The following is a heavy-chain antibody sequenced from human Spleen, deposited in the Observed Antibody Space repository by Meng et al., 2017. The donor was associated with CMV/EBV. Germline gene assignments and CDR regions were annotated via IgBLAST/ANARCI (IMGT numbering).Heavy chain of an antibody. D-gene: IGHD3-22*01. CDR3: ARGLVSYTMIVPTRYFDY. Sequence: VRLQQWGAGRLKPSEPLSLTCAVYGGSFSGYYWSWIRQPPGKGLEWIGEINHSGSTNYNPSLKSRVTISVDTSKNQFSLKLSSVTAADTAVYYCARGLVSYTMIVPTRYFDYWGQGTLVTVSS. CDR1: GGSFSGYY. CDR2: INHSGST. J-gene: IGHJ4*02. V-gene: IGHV4-34*01.